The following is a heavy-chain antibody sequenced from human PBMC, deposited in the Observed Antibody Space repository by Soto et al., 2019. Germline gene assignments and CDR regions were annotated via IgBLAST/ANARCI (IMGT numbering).Heavy chain of an antibody. CDR1: GFTFSSYA. D-gene: IGHD4-17*01. J-gene: IGHJ4*02. CDR2: ISTDGSNK. CDR3: XXXGDYGXXXXFDY. Sequence: QVQLVESGGGVVQPGRSLRLSCAASGFTFSSYAMHWVRQAPGKGLEWAAVISTDGSNKYYADSVKGRFTISRDTSKXXXXXXXXXXXXXXXXXXXXXXXGDYGXXXXFDYWGQGTLVTVSS. V-gene: IGHV3-30-3*01.